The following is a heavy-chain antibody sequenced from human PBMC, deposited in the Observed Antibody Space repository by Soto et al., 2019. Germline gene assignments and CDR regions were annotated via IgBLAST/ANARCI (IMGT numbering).Heavy chain of an antibody. Sequence: PSETLCLTWGVDGGSFSGHSWTWIRPSPGKGLEWIGDIYYSGSANYNPSLRSRVTISLDTSKNQFSLKLTSVTAADTAVYYCARGVGFGYYYYHMDLWGQGTTVTVSS. CDR1: GGSFSGHS. D-gene: IGHD3-10*01. CDR3: ARGVGFGYYYYHMDL. J-gene: IGHJ6*02. CDR2: IYYSGSA. V-gene: IGHV4-34*01.